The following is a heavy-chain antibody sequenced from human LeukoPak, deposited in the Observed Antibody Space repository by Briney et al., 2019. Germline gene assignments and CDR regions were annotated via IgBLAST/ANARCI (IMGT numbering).Heavy chain of an antibody. D-gene: IGHD3-16*02. CDR2: INPNRGGT. V-gene: IGHV1-2*02. Sequence: GASVKVSCKASGYTFSDYYLHWLRQAPGQGLEWMGWINPNRGGTNYAQKFQGRVIMTRDTSISTAYMELTRLRSDDTAIYYCARDAAFGGVIVNWGQGTLVTVSS. J-gene: IGHJ4*02. CDR3: ARDAAFGGVIVN. CDR1: GYTFSDYY.